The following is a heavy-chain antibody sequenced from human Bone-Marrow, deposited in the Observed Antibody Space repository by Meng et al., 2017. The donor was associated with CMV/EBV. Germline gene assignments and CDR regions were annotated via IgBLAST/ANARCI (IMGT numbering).Heavy chain of an antibody. D-gene: IGHD7-27*01. J-gene: IGHJ3*02. V-gene: IGHV1-2*02. Sequence: ASVKVSCKASGYTFTGYYMHWVRQAPGQGLEWMGWINPNSGGTNYAQKFQGRVTMTRDTSISTAYMELSRLRSDDTAVYYCARGTTVGLGIGAFDIWGQGTMVTFSS. CDR1: GYTFTGYY. CDR2: INPNSGGT. CDR3: ARGTTVGLGIGAFDI.